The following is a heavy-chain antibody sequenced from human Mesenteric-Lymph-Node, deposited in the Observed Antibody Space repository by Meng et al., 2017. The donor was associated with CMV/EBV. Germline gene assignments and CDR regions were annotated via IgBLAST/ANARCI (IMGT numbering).Heavy chain of an antibody. CDR3: ARDRSRFIYGMDV. CDR2: MNPNSGGT. D-gene: IGHD3-3*01. V-gene: IGHV1-2*02. CDR1: GYTFTSYD. Sequence: ASVKVSCKASGYTFTSYDINWARQATGQGLEWMGWMNPNSGGTNYAQKFQGRVTMTRDTSISTAYMELSRLRSDDTAVYYCARDRSRFIYGMDVWGQGTTVTVSS. J-gene: IGHJ6*02.